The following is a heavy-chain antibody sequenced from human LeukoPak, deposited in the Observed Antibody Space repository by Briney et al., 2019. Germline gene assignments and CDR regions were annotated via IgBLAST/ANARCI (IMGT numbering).Heavy chain of an antibody. Sequence: GASVKVSCKASGYTFTSYDINWGRQATGQGVEWMGWMNPNSGNTGYAQKFQGRVTMTRNTSISTAYMELSSLRSEDTAVYYCARYLCSSTSCYRDAFDIWGQGTMVTVSS. CDR2: MNPNSGNT. V-gene: IGHV1-8*01. CDR3: ARYLCSSTSCYRDAFDI. CDR1: GYTFTSYD. D-gene: IGHD2-2*02. J-gene: IGHJ3*02.